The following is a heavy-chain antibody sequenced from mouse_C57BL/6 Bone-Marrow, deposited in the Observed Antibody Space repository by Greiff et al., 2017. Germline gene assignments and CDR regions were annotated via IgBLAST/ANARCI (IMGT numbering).Heavy chain of an antibody. V-gene: IGHV3-6*01. CDR3: ARDHTWFAY. Sequence: VQLVESGPGLVKPSQSLSLTCSVTGYSITSGYYWNWIRQFPGNKLEWMGYISYDGSNNYNPSLKNRISITRDTSKNQFFLKLNSVTTEDTATYYCARDHTWFAYWGQGTLVTVSA. CDR2: ISYDGSN. J-gene: IGHJ3*01. CDR1: GYSITSGYY.